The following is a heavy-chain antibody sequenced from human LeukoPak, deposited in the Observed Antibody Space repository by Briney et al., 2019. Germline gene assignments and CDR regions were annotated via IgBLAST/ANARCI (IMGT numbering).Heavy chain of an antibody. CDR3: ATGSPNWFDP. V-gene: IGHV1-69-2*01. Sequence: ASVKISCKVSGYTFTDYYMHWVPQAPGKGLEWMGLVDPEDGETIYAEKFQGRVTITADTSTDTAYMELSSLRSEDTAVYYCATGSPNWFDPWGQGTLVTVSS. CDR2: VDPEDGET. CDR1: GYTFTDYY. J-gene: IGHJ5*02. D-gene: IGHD3-10*01.